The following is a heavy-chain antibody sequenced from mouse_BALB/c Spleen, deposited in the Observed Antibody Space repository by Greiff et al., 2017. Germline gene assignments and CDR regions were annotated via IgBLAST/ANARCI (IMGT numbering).Heavy chain of an antibody. V-gene: IGHV3-2*02. D-gene: IGHD1-1*01. Sequence: EVQLQESGPGLVKPSQSLSLTCTVTGYSITSDYAWNWIRQFPRNKLEWMGYISYSGSTSYNPSLKSRISITRDTSQNQFFLQLNTVTTEDTAPYYCAEYPYYDGSGGDAMDYWGQGTAVTVSA. CDR3: AEYPYYDGSGGDAMDY. CDR2: ISYSGST. CDR1: GYSITSDYA. J-gene: IGHJ4*01.